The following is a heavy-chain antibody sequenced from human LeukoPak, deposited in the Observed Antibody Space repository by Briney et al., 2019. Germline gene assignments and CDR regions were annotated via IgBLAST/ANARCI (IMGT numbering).Heavy chain of an antibody. J-gene: IGHJ4*02. D-gene: IGHD2-2*01. CDR2: ISTNGGST. Sequence: PGGSLRLSCAASGFTFSSYAMHWVRQAPGKGLEYVSAISTNGGSTYYANSVKGRFTISRDNSKNTLYLQMGSLRAEDMAVYYCARTYCSSTSCSVDYWGQGTLVTVSS. CDR1: GFTFSSYA. V-gene: IGHV3-64*01. CDR3: ARTYCSSTSCSVDY.